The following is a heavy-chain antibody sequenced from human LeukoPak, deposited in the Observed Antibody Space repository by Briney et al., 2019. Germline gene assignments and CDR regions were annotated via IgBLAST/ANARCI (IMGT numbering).Heavy chain of an antibody. D-gene: IGHD3-3*01. CDR1: GFTFSSYW. J-gene: IGHJ4*02. Sequence: GGSLRLSCAASGFTFSSYWMSWVRQAPGKGLEWVANMKQHGSEKYYVDSVKGRFTISRDNAKNSLYLQMNSLRAEDTAVYYCARDRPPYYDFWSGYYGYWGQGTLVTVSS. CDR2: MKQHGSEK. V-gene: IGHV3-7*01. CDR3: ARDRPPYYDFWSGYYGY.